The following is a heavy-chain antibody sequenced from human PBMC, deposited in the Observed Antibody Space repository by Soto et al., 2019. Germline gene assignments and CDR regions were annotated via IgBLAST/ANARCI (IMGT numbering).Heavy chain of an antibody. D-gene: IGHD1-26*01. V-gene: IGHV3-23*01. J-gene: IGHJ3*02. CDR1: EFTFSSYA. CDR2: ISGSGDST. CDR3: AKDRGRGLYSGTCSAFDI. Sequence: GGSLRLSCAASEFTFSSYAMSWVRQAPGKGLEWVSAISGSGDSTYYADSVKGRFTISRDNSKNTLYLQMNSLRADDTAVYYCAKDRGRGLYSGTCSAFDIWGQGTMVTVSS.